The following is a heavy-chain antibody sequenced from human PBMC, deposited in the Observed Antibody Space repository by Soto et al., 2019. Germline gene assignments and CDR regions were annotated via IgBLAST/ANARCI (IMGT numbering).Heavy chain of an antibody. Sequence: ASVKVSCKASGYSFTRYGIGWARQAPGQGLEWMGWINAYNGNTNYAQNLQGRLTLTTDTSTTTAYMELRRLRSNDTAIYYCAMVDVYVTPSPQDVWGQGTTVTVYS. CDR1: GYSFTRYG. V-gene: IGHV1-18*01. D-gene: IGHD3-16*01. CDR3: AMVDVYVTPSPQDV. CDR2: INAYNGNT. J-gene: IGHJ6*02.